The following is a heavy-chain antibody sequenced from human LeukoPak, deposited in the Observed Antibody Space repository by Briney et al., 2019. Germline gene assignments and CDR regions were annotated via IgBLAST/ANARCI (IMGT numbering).Heavy chain of an antibody. J-gene: IGHJ6*02. CDR1: VGSISSGNW. V-gene: IGHV4-4*02. Sequence: SGTLSLTCAVSVGSISSGNWWSWVRQSPGKGLEWIGEIYHNGTSNNNPSLKSRVTISVDTSKNQFSLKLSSVTAADTAVYYCARDDRPDTAMADYYYYGMDVWGQGTTVTVSS. D-gene: IGHD5-18*01. CDR3: ARDDRPDTAMADYYYYGMDV. CDR2: IYHNGTS.